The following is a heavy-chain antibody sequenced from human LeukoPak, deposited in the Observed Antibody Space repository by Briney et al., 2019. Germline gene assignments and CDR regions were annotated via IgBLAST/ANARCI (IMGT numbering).Heavy chain of an antibody. J-gene: IGHJ4*02. V-gene: IGHV3-53*04. CDR1: XFTVSSNY. CDR3: ARDLRGGNFDS. D-gene: IGHD2-15*01. CDR2: IYSGETT. Sequence: GGSLRLSCAASXFTVSSNYMSWVRQAPGKGLEWVSVIYSGETTYYTDSVKGRFTISRHNSRNTLYLQMNSLRAEDTAGYYCARDLRGGNFDSWGQGILVTVSS.